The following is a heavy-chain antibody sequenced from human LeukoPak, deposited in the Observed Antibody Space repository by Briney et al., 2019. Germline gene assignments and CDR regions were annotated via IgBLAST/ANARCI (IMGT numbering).Heavy chain of an antibody. J-gene: IGHJ4*02. CDR3: ARDGSEWELLLAKMGIHFDY. CDR2: IIPIFNTA. V-gene: IGHV1-69*13. D-gene: IGHD1-26*01. CDR1: GGTFSSYD. Sequence: ASVKVSCKASGGTFSSYDINWVRQAPGQGLEWMGGIIPIFNTANYAQTFQGRVTITADESTSTAYMELSSLRSEDTAVYYCARDGSEWELLLAKMGIHFDYWGQGTLVTVSS.